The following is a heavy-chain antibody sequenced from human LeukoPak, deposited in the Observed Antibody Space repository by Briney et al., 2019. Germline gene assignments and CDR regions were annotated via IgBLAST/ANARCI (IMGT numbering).Heavy chain of an antibody. CDR2: INPNSGGT. D-gene: IGHD6-19*01. CDR1: GYTFTGYY. V-gene: IGHV1-2*04. J-gene: IGHJ4*02. CDR3: ARVAVAGQFDY. Sequence: ASVKVSCKASGYTFTGYYMHWVRQAPGQGLEWMGWINPNSGGTNYAQRFQGWVTMTRGTSISTAYMELSRLRSDDTAVYYCARVAVAGQFDYWGQGTLVTVSS.